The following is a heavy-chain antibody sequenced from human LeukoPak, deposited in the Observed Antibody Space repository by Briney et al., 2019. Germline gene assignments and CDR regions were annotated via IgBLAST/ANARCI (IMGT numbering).Heavy chain of an antibody. CDR1: GFTFGSYG. CDR2: ISGSGGST. Sequence: GGSLRLSCAASGFTFGSYGMTWARQAPGKGLEWVSAISGSGGSTYYADSVKGRFTISRDNSKNTLYLQMNSLRAEDTAVYFCAKDRAESMIVVVADYWGQGTLVTVSS. D-gene: IGHD3-22*01. CDR3: AKDRAESMIVVVADY. V-gene: IGHV3-23*01. J-gene: IGHJ4*02.